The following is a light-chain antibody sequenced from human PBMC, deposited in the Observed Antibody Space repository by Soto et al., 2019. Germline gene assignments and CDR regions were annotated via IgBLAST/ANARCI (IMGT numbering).Light chain of an antibody. CDR2: ADT. CDR1: SSNIGAGYD. J-gene: IGLJ1*01. V-gene: IGLV1-40*01. CDR3: KSYAGSNTYV. Sequence: QSVLTQPPSVSGAPGQRITISCTGGSSNIGAGYDVHWYRQLPGTAPKLLIFADTKRPSGVPDRFSGSKSGTSASLAITGLQDEDEAAYFCKSYAGSNTYVFGSGTKLTVL.